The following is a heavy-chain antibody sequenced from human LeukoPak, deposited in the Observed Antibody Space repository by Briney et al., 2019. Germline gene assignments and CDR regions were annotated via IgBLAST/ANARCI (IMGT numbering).Heavy chain of an antibody. Sequence: SETLSLTCAVSNYPITSDYYWVWIRQPPGKGLEWIGFVYYIGTTRYNPSLKSRVTMSVDTTRNQSSLNLNSVTAADTAVYFCARDRGIASALDVWGKGTTVTVSS. D-gene: IGHD6-13*01. J-gene: IGHJ6*04. CDR2: VYYIGTT. CDR1: NYPITSDYY. V-gene: IGHV4-61*01. CDR3: ARDRGIASALDV.